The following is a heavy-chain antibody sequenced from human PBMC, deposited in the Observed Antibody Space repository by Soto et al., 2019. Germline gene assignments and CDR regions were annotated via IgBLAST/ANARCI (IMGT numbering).Heavy chain of an antibody. CDR2: ISAYNGNT. Sequence: ASVKVSCKASGYTFTSYGISWGRQAPGQGLEWMGWISAYNGNTNYAQKLQGRVTMTTDTSTSTAYMELRSLRSDDTAVYYCARAGGASSYYYYYYMDVWGKGTTVTVSS. V-gene: IGHV1-18*01. J-gene: IGHJ6*03. D-gene: IGHD2-2*01. CDR3: ARAGGASSYYYYYYMDV. CDR1: GYTFTSYG.